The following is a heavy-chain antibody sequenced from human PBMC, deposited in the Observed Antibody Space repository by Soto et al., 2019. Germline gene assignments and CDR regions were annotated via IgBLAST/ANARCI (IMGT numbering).Heavy chain of an antibody. CDR2: IIPMDGAA. Sequence: QVQLVPSGAEVKKPGSSVKVSCQASGGAIKQFGISGVRQTPGQGLEWMGGIIPMDGAANSAQKFQDRVTITADESTSTAYMELSSLRSEDTAVYFCARSMRAFRTDAVFDRWGNGTVVAVSS. J-gene: IGHJ3*02. V-gene: IGHV1-69*01. CDR3: ARSMRAFRTDAVFDR. CDR1: GGAIKQFG. D-gene: IGHD3-22*01.